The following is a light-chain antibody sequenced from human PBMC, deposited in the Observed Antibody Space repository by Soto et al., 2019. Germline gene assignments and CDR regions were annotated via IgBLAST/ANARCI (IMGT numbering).Light chain of an antibody. CDR1: QSVSTY. CDR2: DAT. Sequence: EIVLTQSPATLSLSPGERATLSCRASQSVSTYLAWYQQKPGQAPRVLIYDATNRATGIPARFSGSGSGTEFTLTISNLEPEDFAVYYCQQRGDWPLYTFGQGTKLEIK. J-gene: IGKJ2*01. CDR3: QQRGDWPLYT. V-gene: IGKV3-11*01.